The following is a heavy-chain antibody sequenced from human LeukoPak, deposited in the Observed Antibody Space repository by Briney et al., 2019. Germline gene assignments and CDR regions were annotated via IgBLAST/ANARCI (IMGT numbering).Heavy chain of an antibody. V-gene: IGHV3-23*01. J-gene: IGHJ4*02. CDR3: AKDRAYSGTYYGLFDY. D-gene: IGHD1-26*01. CDR2: ISGSGGTT. Sequence: GGSLRLSCAASGFTFSDYALGWVRQAPGKGLEWVSAISGSGGTTYYADSVKGRFTISRDNSKNTLYLQMNSLRAEDTALYYCAKDRAYSGTYYGLFDYWGQGTLVTVSS. CDR1: GFTFSDYA.